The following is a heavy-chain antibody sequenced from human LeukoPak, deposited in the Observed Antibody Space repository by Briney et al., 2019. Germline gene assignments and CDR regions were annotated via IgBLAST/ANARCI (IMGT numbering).Heavy chain of an antibody. Sequence: GGSLRLSCAASGFTFSDYYMSWIHQAPGKGPEWVSYISSSSDYTNYADSVKGRFTISRDNAKNSLYLQMNSLRAEDTAVYYCARSYYGSGSYYTFDYWGQGTLVTVSS. CDR2: ISSSSDYT. CDR3: ARSYYGSGSYYTFDY. CDR1: GFTFSDYY. V-gene: IGHV3-11*06. J-gene: IGHJ4*02. D-gene: IGHD3-10*01.